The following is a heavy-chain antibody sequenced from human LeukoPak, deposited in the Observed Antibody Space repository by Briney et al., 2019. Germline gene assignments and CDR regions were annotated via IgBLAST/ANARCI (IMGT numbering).Heavy chain of an antibody. D-gene: IGHD1-26*01. J-gene: IGHJ4*02. CDR2: IYYSGST. CDR3: ARLVGSYSSRAFDY. V-gene: IGHV4-39*01. CDR1: GGSISSSRYY. Sequence: PSETLSLTCTVSGGSISSSRYYWGWVRQPPGKGLEWIGRIYYSGSTYQNPSLKSRLTISVDTSKNQFSLKLSSVTAADTAVYYCARLVGSYSSRAFDYWGQGTLVTVSS.